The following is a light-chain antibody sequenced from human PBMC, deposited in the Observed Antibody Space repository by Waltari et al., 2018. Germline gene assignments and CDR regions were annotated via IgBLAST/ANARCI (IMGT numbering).Light chain of an antibody. CDR2: AAS. Sequence: DIQMTQSPSSVSASVGARVTITCLPSQAISSWLAWYQQKPGKAPKLLIYAASSLQSGVPSRFSGSGFGTDFTLTISSLQPEDFATYFCQQFDTFPLTFGQGTRLEIK. CDR1: QAISSW. CDR3: QQFDTFPLT. V-gene: IGKV1-12*01. J-gene: IGKJ5*01.